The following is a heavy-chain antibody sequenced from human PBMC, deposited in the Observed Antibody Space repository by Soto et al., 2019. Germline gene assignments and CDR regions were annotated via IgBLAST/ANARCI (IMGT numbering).Heavy chain of an antibody. CDR2: INHSGST. V-gene: IGHV4-34*01. J-gene: IGHJ6*02. CDR1: GGSFSGYY. CDR3: ARGGTKYQLLSGYYYYYGMDV. D-gene: IGHD2-2*01. Sequence: SQTLSLTCAVYGGSFSGYYWSWIRQPPGKGLEWIGEINHSGSTNYNPSLKSRVTISVDTSKNQFSLKLSSVTAADTAVYYCARGGTKYQLLSGYYYYYGMDVWGQGTTVTVSS.